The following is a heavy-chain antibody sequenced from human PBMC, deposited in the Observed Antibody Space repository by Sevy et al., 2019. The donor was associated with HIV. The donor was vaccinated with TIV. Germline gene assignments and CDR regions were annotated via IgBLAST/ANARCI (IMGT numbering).Heavy chain of an antibody. CDR2: IYYSGST. CDR1: GGSISSSSYY. J-gene: IGHJ4*02. D-gene: IGHD7-27*01. CDR3: SRLLELGIKSDY. V-gene: IGHV4-39*01. Sequence: SETLSLTCTVSGGSISSSSYYWGWIRQPPGKGLDGIGNIYYSGSTYYNPSLKSRVTISVDTSKNQFSLKMSSVTAADTAAYYCSRLLELGIKSDYWGQGTLVTVSS.